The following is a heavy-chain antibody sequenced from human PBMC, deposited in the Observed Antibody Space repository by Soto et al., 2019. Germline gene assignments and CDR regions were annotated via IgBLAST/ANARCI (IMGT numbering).Heavy chain of an antibody. Sequence: ASVKVSCKASGYTFSSYGISWVRQAPGQGLEWMGWISAYNGNTNYAQKLQGRVTMTTDTSTSTAYMEVRSLRSDDTAVYYCARSIAAAVALDYWGQGTLVTVSS. CDR2: ISAYNGNT. CDR3: ARSIAAAVALDY. D-gene: IGHD6-13*01. CDR1: GYTFSSYG. V-gene: IGHV1-18*01. J-gene: IGHJ4*02.